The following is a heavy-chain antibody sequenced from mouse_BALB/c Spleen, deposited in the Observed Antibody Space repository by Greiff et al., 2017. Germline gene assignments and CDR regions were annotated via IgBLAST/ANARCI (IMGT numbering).Heavy chain of an antibody. CDR3: AREGGTGY. Sequence: EVMLVESGGDLVKPGGSLKLSCAASGFTFSSYGMSWVRQTPDKRLEWVATISSGGSYTYYPDSVKGRFTISRDNAKNTLYLQMSSLKSEDTAMYYCAREGGTGYWGQGTTLTVSS. CDR1: GFTFSSYG. J-gene: IGHJ2*01. CDR2: ISSGGSYT. V-gene: IGHV5-6*01. D-gene: IGHD3-3*01.